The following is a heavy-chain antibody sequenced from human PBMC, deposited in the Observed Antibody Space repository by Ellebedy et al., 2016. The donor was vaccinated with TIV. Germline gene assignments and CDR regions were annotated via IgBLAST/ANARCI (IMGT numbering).Heavy chain of an antibody. CDR1: GFPFSRYG. CDR3: VRGQMLDY. CDR2: IRNDGNLK. Sequence: PGGSLRLSCTASGFPFSRYGMHWVRQAPDKGLEWLAFIRNDGNLKYDAESLKDDSDSLKGRFTVSRDNSKNTLHLQMDGLRREDTAIYYCVRGQMLDYWGQGTPVIVSS. D-gene: IGHD3-16*01. J-gene: IGHJ4*02. V-gene: IGHV3-30*02.